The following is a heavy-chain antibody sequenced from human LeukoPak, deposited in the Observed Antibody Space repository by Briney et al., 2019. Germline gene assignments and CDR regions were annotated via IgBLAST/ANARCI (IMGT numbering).Heavy chain of an antibody. CDR2: MYFSGTT. CDR1: GGSIRSYY. J-gene: IGHJ4*02. V-gene: IGHV4-59*12. D-gene: IGHD3-16*01. CDR3: ARWGSGTSPFDD. Sequence: SETLSLTCTVSGGSIRSYYWSWIRQPPGKGLEWIGYMYFSGTTNYNPSLKSRVTISVDTSKNQFSLKLTSVTAADTAVYFCARWGSGTSPFDDWGQGTLVTVSS.